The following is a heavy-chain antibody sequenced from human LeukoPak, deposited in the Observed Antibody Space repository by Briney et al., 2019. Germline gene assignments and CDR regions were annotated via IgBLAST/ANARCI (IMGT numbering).Heavy chain of an antibody. J-gene: IGHJ4*02. V-gene: IGHV1-8*01. D-gene: IGHD3-22*01. CDR2: MNPNSGNT. Sequence: ASVKVSCKASGYTFTSYDINWVRQATGQGLEWMGWMNPNSGNTGYAQKFQGRVTITRNTSISTAYMELSSLRSEDTAAYYCARQEYYDSSGSNDWGQGTLVTVSS. CDR3: ARQEYYDSSGSND. CDR1: GYTFTSYD.